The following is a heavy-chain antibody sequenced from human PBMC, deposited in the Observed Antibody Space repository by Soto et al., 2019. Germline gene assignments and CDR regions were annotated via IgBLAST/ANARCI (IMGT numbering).Heavy chain of an antibody. V-gene: IGHV1-2*02. CDR3: ARSSTTYYYQSSPYWPDKELDI. CDR2: INAHSGGT. J-gene: IGHJ4*02. D-gene: IGHD3-22*01. Sequence: QVQLVQSGAAVKKPGASVKVSCKASGFSFTGYYIHWLRQAPGQGLEWMGWINAHSGGTEYAQKFQGRVTLTRDTSIATAYLTLTSLTSDDTALYYCARSSTTYYYQSSPYWPDKELDIWGQGTLITVSS. CDR1: GFSFTGYY.